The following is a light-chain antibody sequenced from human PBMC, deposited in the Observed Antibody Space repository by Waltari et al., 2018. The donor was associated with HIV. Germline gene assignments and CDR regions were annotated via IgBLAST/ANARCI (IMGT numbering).Light chain of an antibody. CDR3: QVCDTTSDHPI. V-gene: IGLV3-21*02. CDR2: DDS. J-gene: IGLJ2*01. Sequence: SFVLTQPPSVSVAPGQTARITCGGNNIGDKTVHWYQQKPGQAPFLVVYDDSDRPSGIPERFSGSNSGNTATLTISRVEAGDEADYYCQVCDTTSDHPIFGGGTKLTVL. CDR1: NIGDKT.